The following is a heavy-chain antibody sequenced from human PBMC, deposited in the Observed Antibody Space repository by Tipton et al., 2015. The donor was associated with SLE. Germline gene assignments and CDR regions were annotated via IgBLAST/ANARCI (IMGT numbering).Heavy chain of an antibody. CDR3: ARDDSSGYPFDY. Sequence: GSLRLSCAASGFTFSSYGMHWVRQAPGKGLEWVAFIRYDGSNKYYADSVKGRFTISRDNSKNTLYLQMNSLRAEDTAVYYCARDDSSGYPFDYWGQGTLVTVSS. D-gene: IGHD3-22*01. J-gene: IGHJ4*02. CDR2: IRYDGSNK. V-gene: IGHV3-30*02. CDR1: GFTFSSYG.